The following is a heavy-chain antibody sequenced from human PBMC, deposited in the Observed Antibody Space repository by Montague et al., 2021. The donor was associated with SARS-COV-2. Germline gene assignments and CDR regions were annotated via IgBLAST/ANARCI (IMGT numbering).Heavy chain of an antibody. D-gene: IGHD3-9*01. CDR1: GGSFTSGGYY. CDR2: IYYSGST. V-gene: IGHV4-31*11. CDR3: ARVPLYDILTGYSHYFDL. Sequence: TLSLTCAVSGGSFTSGGYYWSWIRQLPGKGLEWIGYIYYSGSTSYTPSLTSRVTILVDTSKSQFSLNLSSVTAADTAVYYFARVPLYDILTGYSHYFDLWGQGTLVTVSS. J-gene: IGHJ4*02.